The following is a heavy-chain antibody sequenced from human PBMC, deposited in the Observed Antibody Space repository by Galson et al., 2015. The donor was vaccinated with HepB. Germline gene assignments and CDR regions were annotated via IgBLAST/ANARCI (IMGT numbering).Heavy chain of an antibody. V-gene: IGHV1-46*01. CDR2: INTSGSST. CDR3: ARVLGYCSSTSCFNDY. J-gene: IGHJ4*02. CDR1: GYTFTSYY. Sequence: SVKVSCKASGYTFTSYYMHWVRQAPGQGLEWMGIINTSGSSTRYAQKFQGRVTMTRDTYTSTVYMELSSLRSGDTAVYYCARVLGYCSSTSCFNDYWGQGTLVTVSS. D-gene: IGHD2-2*01.